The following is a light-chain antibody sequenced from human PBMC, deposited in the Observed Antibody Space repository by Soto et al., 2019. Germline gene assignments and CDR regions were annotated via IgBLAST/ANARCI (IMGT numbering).Light chain of an antibody. CDR1: QSVSSY. V-gene: IGKV3-11*01. CDR2: DAS. Sequence: EIVLSQSPAPLSLSPGERATLSCRASQSVSSYLAWYQQKPGQAPRLLIYDASNRATGIPARFSGSGSGTDFTLTISSLEPEDFAVYYCQQRSNWITFGQGTRLETK. CDR3: QQRSNWIT. J-gene: IGKJ5*01.